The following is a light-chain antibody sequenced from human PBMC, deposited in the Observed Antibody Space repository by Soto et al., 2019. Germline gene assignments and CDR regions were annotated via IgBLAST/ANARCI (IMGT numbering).Light chain of an antibody. CDR2: DVT. CDR3: CSYAGTYTFYV. Sequence: QSVLTQPRSVSGSPGQSVTISCTGTSSDVGGYDLASWYQQHPGKAPKLMIYDVTKRPSGVPDRFSGSRSGNTASLTISGLQAEDDADYYCCSYAGTYTFYVFGTGTKVTVL. J-gene: IGLJ1*01. CDR1: SSDVGGYDL. V-gene: IGLV2-11*01.